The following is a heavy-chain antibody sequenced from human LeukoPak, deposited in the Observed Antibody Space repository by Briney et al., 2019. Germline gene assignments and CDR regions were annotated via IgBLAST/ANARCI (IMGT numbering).Heavy chain of an antibody. CDR1: GDSITSTSYH. CDR2: VHYSVDT. D-gene: IGHD6-13*01. V-gene: IGHV4-39*01. CDR3: ARLTALGTANDY. Sequence: PSETLSLTCTVSGDSITSTSYHWGWIRQPPGKGLEWIGSVHYSVDTYYNPSVKSRVTISIDTSKNQISLKLTSVTAADTAVYYCARLTALGTANDYWGQGTLVTVSS. J-gene: IGHJ4*02.